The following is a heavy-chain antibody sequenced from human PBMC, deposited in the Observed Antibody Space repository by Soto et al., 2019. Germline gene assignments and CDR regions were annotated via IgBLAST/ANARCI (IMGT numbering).Heavy chain of an antibody. J-gene: IGHJ6*02. CDR1: GITISNYF. D-gene: IGHD3-10*01. V-gene: IGHV3-30-3*01. CDR3: VAGDNYYAMGV. CDR2: ISYDGSNK. Sequence: QVQLVESVGGVVQPGRSLRVSCAASGITISNYFMYWVRQAPGKVLEWVAAISYDGSNKHYSDSVKGRFTISRDNSKNTLFLQMNSLRDEDTAVYYCVAGDNYYAMGVWGQGTTGAVSS.